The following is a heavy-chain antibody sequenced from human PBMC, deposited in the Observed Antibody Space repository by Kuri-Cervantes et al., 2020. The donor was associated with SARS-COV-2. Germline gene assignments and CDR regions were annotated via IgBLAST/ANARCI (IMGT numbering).Heavy chain of an antibody. CDR3: ARQLGHLDY. V-gene: IGHV4-59*08. CDR2: IYYSGST. Sequence: SETLSLTCAVYGGSFSGYYWSWIRQPPGKGLEWIGYIYYSGSTNYNPSLKSRVTISVDTSKNQFSLKLSSVTAADTAVYYCARQLGHLDYWGQGTLVTVSS. CDR1: GGSFSGYY. J-gene: IGHJ4*02.